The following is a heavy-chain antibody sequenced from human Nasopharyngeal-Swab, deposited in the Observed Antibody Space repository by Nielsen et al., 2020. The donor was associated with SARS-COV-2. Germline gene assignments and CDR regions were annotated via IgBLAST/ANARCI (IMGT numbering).Heavy chain of an antibody. CDR2: INHSGTT. CDR3: ASVDYSNWCFDY. D-gene: IGHD4-11*01. V-gene: IGHV4-34*01. J-gene: IGHJ4*02. Sequence: SETLSLPCPVYGSSFIGYFWSWIRQHPGKGLDWIGEINHSGTTNYNPSLKSRVTISVDTSKNQFSLKLSSVTAADTAVYYCASVDYSNWCFDYWGKETLVTVSS. CDR1: GSSFIGYF.